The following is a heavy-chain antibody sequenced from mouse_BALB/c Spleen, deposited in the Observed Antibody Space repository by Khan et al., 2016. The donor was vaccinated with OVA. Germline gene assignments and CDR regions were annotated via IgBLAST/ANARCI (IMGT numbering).Heavy chain of an antibody. CDR2: INPYNDGT. CDR3: ARYYGSSFLFAY. J-gene: IGHJ3*01. CDR1: GYTFTNYI. D-gene: IGHD1-1*01. Sequence: VRLQQSGPELVKPGASVKMSCKASGYTFTNYIIHWVKQKPGQGLEWIGHINPYNDGTKYNEKFKGKATLTSDKSSSTAYMELSGLNSEASAVYYCARYYGSSFLFAYCRHGTLVTVSA. V-gene: IGHV1S136*01.